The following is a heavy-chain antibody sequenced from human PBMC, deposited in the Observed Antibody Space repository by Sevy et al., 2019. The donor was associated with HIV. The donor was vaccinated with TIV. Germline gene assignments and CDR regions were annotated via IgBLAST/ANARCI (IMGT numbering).Heavy chain of an antibody. D-gene: IGHD3-22*01. CDR1: GFTLSAHY. CDR3: ARGDSSGCPDY. CDR2: ISSRGSFT. Sequence: GGSLRLSCEASGFTLSAHYMSWIRQVPGKGREWVSYISSRGSFTNNADSVKGRFTISRDNAKNSLSLQMNSLRAEDTAVYYCARGDSSGCPDYWGQGTLVTVSS. J-gene: IGHJ4*02. V-gene: IGHV3-11*06.